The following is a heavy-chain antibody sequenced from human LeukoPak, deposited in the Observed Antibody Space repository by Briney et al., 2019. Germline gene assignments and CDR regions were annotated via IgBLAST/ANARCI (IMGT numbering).Heavy chain of an antibody. D-gene: IGHD3-10*01. V-gene: IGHV3-30*02. Sequence: GGSLRLSCAASGFTFSTSAMHWVRQAPGKGLEWVAFIRFDGSNKYYADSVKGRFTISRDNSKSTVYLQMNSLRAEDTAVYYCAKDYSKTSYYGSGTYYRPNWFDPWGQGTLVTVSS. J-gene: IGHJ5*02. CDR1: GFTFSTSA. CDR2: IRFDGSNK. CDR3: AKDYSKTSYYGSGTYYRPNWFDP.